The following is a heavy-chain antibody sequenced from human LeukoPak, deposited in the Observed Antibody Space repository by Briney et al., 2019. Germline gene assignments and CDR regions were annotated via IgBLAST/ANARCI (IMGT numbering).Heavy chain of an antibody. CDR1: GFTFDDYA. D-gene: IGHD6-13*01. Sequence: PGGPLRLSCAASGFTFDDYAMHWVRQAPGKGLEWVSGISWNSGSIGYADSVKGRFTISRDNAKNSLYLQMNSLRAEDTALYYCAKVNSSSGNYYIDYWGQGTLVTVSS. V-gene: IGHV3-9*01. J-gene: IGHJ4*02. CDR2: ISWNSGSI. CDR3: AKVNSSSGNYYIDY.